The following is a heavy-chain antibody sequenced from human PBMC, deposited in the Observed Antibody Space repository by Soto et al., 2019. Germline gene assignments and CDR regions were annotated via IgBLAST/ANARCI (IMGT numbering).Heavy chain of an antibody. V-gene: IGHV5-10-1*01. J-gene: IGHJ4*02. D-gene: IGHD3-22*01. CDR2: IDPSDSQT. CDR3: ARQIYDSDTGPNFQYYFDS. CDR1: GYSFTSYW. Sequence: PGESLKISCKGSGYSFTSYWISWVRQMPGKGLERMGRIDPSDSQTYYSPSFRGHVTISATKSITTVFLQWSSLRASDTAMYYCARQIYDSDTGPNFQYYFDSWGQGTPVTVSS.